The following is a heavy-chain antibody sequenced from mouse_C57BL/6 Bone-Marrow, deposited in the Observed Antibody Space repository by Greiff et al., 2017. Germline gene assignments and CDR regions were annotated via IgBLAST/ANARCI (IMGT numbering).Heavy chain of an antibody. CDR3: ARVGDYDPHYYAMDY. D-gene: IGHD2-4*01. CDR1: GFTFSSYA. J-gene: IGHJ4*01. Sequence: EVKLVESGGGLVKPGGSLKLSCAASGFTFSSYAMSWVRQTPEKRLEWVATISDGGSYTYYPANVKGRFTISRDNAKNNLYLQMSHLKSEDTAMYYCARVGDYDPHYYAMDYWGQGTSVTVSS. CDR2: ISDGGSYT. V-gene: IGHV5-4*03.